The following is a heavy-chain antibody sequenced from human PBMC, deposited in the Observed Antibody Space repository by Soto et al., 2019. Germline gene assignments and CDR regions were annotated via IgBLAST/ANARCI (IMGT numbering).Heavy chain of an antibody. J-gene: IGHJ4*02. Sequence: GASVKVSCKASGGTFSSYAINWVRQAPGQGLEWMGGIIPIFGTANYAQKFQGRVTITADESTSTAYMELSSLRSEDTAVYYCARDLSGEGYFDYWGQGTLVTVSS. CDR2: IIPIFGTA. V-gene: IGHV1-69*13. D-gene: IGHD2-15*01. CDR3: ARDLSGEGYFDY. CDR1: GGTFSSYA.